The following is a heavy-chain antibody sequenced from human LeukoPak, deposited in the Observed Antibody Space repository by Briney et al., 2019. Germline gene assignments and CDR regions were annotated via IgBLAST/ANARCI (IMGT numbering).Heavy chain of an antibody. CDR1: GGSISSYY. CDR3: ARERYYYDSSGYYLYYYYYMDV. Sequence: SETLSLTCTVSGGSISSYYWSWIRQPAGKGLEWIGRIYTSGSTNYNPSLKSRVTMSVDTSKNQFSLKLSSVTAADTAVYYCARERYYYDSSGYYLYYYYYMDVWGKGTTVTVSS. D-gene: IGHD3-22*01. J-gene: IGHJ6*03. V-gene: IGHV4-4*07. CDR2: IYTSGST.